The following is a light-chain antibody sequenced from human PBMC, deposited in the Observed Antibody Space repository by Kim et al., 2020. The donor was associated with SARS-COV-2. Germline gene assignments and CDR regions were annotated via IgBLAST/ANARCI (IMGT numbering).Light chain of an antibody. CDR1: KLGDKY. V-gene: IGLV3-1*01. J-gene: IGLJ2*01. Sequence: SYELTQPPSVSVSPGQTASITCSGDKLGDKYAYWYQQKPGQSPVVVIYQDNKRPSVIPERFSGSNSGNTATLTISGTQAMDGADYYCQAWDSRSYVVFGGGTQLTVL. CDR3: QAWDSRSYVV. CDR2: QDN.